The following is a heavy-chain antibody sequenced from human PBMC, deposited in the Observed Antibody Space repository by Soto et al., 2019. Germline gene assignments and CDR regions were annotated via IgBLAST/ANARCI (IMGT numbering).Heavy chain of an antibody. CDR3: ARDPIAVASPFDY. D-gene: IGHD6-19*01. J-gene: IGHJ4*02. V-gene: IGHV3-7*03. CDR2: IKQDGSEK. CDR1: GFTFSSYW. Sequence: QPGGSLRLSCAASGFTFSSYWMSWVRQAPGKGLEWVANIKQDGSEKYYVDSVKGRFTISRDNAKNSLYLQMNSLRAEDTAVYYCARDPIAVASPFDYWGQGTLVTVSS.